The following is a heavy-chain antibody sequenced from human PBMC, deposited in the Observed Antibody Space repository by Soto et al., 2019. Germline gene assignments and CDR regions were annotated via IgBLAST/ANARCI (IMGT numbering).Heavy chain of an antibody. J-gene: IGHJ6*02. CDR3: ARAATVTTVDYYYYGMDV. D-gene: IGHD4-17*01. Sequence: QVQLVQSGAEVKKPGSSVKVSCKASGGTFSSYAISWVRQAPGQGLEWMGGIIPIFGTANYAQKFQGRVTITADESTSTAYRELSSLRSEDTAVYYCARAATVTTVDYYYYGMDVWGQGTTVTVSS. CDR2: IIPIFGTA. V-gene: IGHV1-69*01. CDR1: GGTFSSYA.